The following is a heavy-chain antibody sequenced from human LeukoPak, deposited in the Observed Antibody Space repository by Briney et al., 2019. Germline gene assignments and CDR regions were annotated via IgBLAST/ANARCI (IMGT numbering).Heavy chain of an antibody. J-gene: IGHJ4*02. CDR2: IIPILGIA. D-gene: IGHD6-19*01. V-gene: IGHV1-69*04. Sequence: SVKVSCKASGGTSSSYAISWVRQAPGQGLEWMGRIIPILGIANYAQKFQGRVTITADKSTSTAYMELSSLRSEDTAVYYCARDRIAVAGTTFDYWGQGTLVTVSS. CDR3: ARDRIAVAGTTFDY. CDR1: GGTSSSYA.